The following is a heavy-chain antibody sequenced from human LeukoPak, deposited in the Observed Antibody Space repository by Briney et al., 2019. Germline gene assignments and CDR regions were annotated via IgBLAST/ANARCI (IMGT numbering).Heavy chain of an antibody. J-gene: IGHJ3*01. D-gene: IGHD3-16*01. CDR2: IYSTGST. V-gene: IGHV4-4*07. CDR1: GGSISSYY. CDR3: ARDWGTWHAFDL. Sequence: SETLSLTCTVSGGSISSYYWSWIRQPAGEGLEWVGHIYSTGSTLYNPSLKTRVTLSVGRSKNQFSLSLNSVTAADTAMYYCARDWGTWHAFDLWGQGQWSPSLQ.